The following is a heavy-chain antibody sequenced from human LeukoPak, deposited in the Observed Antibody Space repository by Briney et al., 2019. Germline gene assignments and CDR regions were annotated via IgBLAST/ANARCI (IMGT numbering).Heavy chain of an antibody. CDR3: ARDSYFTY. CDR2: IKHDGTEE. CDR1: GFTLSVYW. Sequence: GGSLRLSCATSGFTLSVYWMNWVRQAPGRGLEWVANIKHDGTEEYYVESVKGRFTVSRDNAKNSLYLQMNSLTAEDTAIYYCARDSYFTYCGPGTRVTVSS. V-gene: IGHV3-7*04. J-gene: IGHJ4*02.